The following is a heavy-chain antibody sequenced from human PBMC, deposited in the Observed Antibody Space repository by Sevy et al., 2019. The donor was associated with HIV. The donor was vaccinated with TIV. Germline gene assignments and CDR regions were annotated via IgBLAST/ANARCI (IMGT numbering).Heavy chain of an antibody. CDR2: FRYDGSNN. CDR3: AKSGRGDYYGSGYSYYYYYGMDV. D-gene: IGHD3-10*01. Sequence: GGSLRLSCAGSGFTFGSYGMPWVRQAPGKGLEWVAFFRYDGSNNNYADSVKGRFTISRDNSKNTLYLQMNSLRAEDTAVYYCAKSGRGDYYGSGYSYYYYYGMDVWGQGTTVTVSS. V-gene: IGHV3-30*02. J-gene: IGHJ6*02. CDR1: GFTFGSYG.